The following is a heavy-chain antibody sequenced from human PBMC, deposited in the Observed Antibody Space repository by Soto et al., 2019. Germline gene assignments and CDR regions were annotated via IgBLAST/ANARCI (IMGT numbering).Heavy chain of an antibody. CDR3: ARGHVWTAPCYLDY. CDR1: GFTFSSYS. V-gene: IGHV3-21*01. CDR2: TSSSSSYI. Sequence: PGGSLRLSCAASGFTFSSYSMNWVRQAPGKGLEWVSSTSSSSSYIYYADSVKGRFTISRDNAKNSLYLQMNSLRAEDTAVYYCARGHVWTAPCYLDYWGQGTLVTVSS. J-gene: IGHJ4*02. D-gene: IGHD3-3*02.